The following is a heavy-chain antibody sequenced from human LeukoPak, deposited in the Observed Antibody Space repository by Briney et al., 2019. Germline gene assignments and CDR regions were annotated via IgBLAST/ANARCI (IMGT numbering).Heavy chain of an antibody. CDR3: AKDPPPSGYRVVREGY. Sequence: PGGSLRLSCAASGFTFSSYAMSWVRQAPGRGLEWVSAISGSGGSTYYADSVKGRFTISRDNSKNTLYLQMNSLRAEDTAVYYCAKDPPPSGYRVVREGYWGQGTLVTVSS. V-gene: IGHV3-23*01. D-gene: IGHD3-10*01. CDR2: ISGSGGST. J-gene: IGHJ4*02. CDR1: GFTFSSYA.